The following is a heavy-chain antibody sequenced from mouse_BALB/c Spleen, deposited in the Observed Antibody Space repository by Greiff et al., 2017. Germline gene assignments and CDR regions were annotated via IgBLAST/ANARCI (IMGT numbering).Heavy chain of an antibody. CDR3: ARWEYGNAGYFDY. D-gene: IGHD2-10*02. Sequence: VQLQQSGAELVRPGTSVKVSCKASGYAFTNYLIEWVKQRPGQGLEWIGVINPGSGGTNYNEKFKGKATLTADKSSSTAYMQLSSLTSDDSAVYFCARWEYGNAGYFDYWGQGTSVTVSS. CDR1: GYAFTNYL. CDR2: INPGSGGT. J-gene: IGHJ4*01. V-gene: IGHV1-54*01.